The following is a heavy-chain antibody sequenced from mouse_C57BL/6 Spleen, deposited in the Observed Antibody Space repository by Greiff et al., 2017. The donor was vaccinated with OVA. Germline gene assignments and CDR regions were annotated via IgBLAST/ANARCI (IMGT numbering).Heavy chain of an antibody. CDR2: ILPSIGRT. V-gene: IGHV15-2*01. CDR3: ARGGGYDVAWFAY. CDR1: DSEVFPIAY. D-gene: IGHD2-2*01. Sequence: VQLQESGSELRSPGSSVKLSCKDFDSEVFPIAYMSWVRQKPGHGFEWIGGILPSIGRTIYGEKFEDKATLDADTLSNTAYLELNSLTSADSAIYYCARGGGYDVAWFAYWGQGTLVTVSA. J-gene: IGHJ3*01.